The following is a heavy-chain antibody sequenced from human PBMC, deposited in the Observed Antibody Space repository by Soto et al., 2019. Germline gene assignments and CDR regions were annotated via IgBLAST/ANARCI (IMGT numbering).Heavy chain of an antibody. CDR1: GGSFSGYY. CDR3: ARPYGYYFDY. D-gene: IGHD4-17*01. J-gene: IGHJ4*02. Sequence: SETLSLTCAVYGGSFSGYYWTWIRQPPGTGLEWIGEINHSGSTNYNPSLKSRVTISVDKSKNQLSLKLSSVTAADTDVYYCARPYGYYFDYWGQGTLVTVSS. CDR2: INHSGST. V-gene: IGHV4-34*01.